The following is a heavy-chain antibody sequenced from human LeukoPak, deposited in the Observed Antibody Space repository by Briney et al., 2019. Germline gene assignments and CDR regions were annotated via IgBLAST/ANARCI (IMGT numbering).Heavy chain of an antibody. V-gene: IGHV4-34*01. CDR3: ARGPGQLWSLGYYYYYGMDV. D-gene: IGHD5-18*01. CDR1: GGSFSGYY. J-gene: IGHJ6*02. CDR2: INHSGST. Sequence: NPSETLSLTCAVYGGSFSGYYWSWIRQPPGKGLEWIGEINHSGSTNYNPSLKSRVTISVDTSKNQFSLKLSSVTAADTAVYYCARGPGQLWSLGYYYYYGMDVWGQGTTVTVSS.